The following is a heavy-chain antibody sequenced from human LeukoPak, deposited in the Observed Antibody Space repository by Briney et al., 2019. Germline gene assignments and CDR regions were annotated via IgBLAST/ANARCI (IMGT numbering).Heavy chain of an antibody. CDR2: ISAYNGNT. CDR1: GYTFTSYG. V-gene: IGHV1-18*01. J-gene: IGHJ3*02. D-gene: IGHD3-22*01. CDR3: ARTLYYYASSGYPHDASAI. Sequence: ASVKVSCKASGYTFTSYGISWVRQAPGQGLEWMGWISAYNGNTNYAQKLQGRVTMTTDTSTSTAYMELRSLRSDDTAVYYCARTLYYYASSGYPHDASAIWGLGTMVTVSS.